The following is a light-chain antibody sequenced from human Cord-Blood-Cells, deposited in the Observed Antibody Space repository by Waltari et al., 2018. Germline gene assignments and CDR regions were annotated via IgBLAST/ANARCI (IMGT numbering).Light chain of an antibody. Sequence: SALTQPASVSGSPGQSITISCTGTSSHVGGYNYVSWYHQHPGKAPKLMIYEVSNRPSGVSNRFSGSKSGNTASLTISGLQAEDEADYYCSSYTSSSTLDVVFGGGTKLTVL. CDR3: SSYTSSSTLDVV. J-gene: IGLJ2*01. V-gene: IGLV2-14*01. CDR2: EVS. CDR1: SSHVGGYNY.